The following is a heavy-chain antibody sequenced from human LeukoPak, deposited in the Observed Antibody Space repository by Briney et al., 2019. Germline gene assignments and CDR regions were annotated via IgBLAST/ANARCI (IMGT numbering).Heavy chain of an antibody. V-gene: IGHV3-21*01. D-gene: IGHD6-19*01. CDR1: GFTFSSYS. J-gene: IGHJ4*02. Sequence: GGSLGLSCAASGFTFSSYSMNWVRQAPGKGLEWVSSISSSSSYIYYADSVKGRFTISRDNAKNSLYLQMNSLRAEDTAVYYCARDPADIAVAPTTYDYWGQGTLVTVSS. CDR2: ISSSSSYI. CDR3: ARDPADIAVAPTTYDY.